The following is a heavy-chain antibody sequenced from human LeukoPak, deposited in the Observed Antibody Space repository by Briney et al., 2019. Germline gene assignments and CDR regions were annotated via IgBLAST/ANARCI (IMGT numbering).Heavy chain of an antibody. CDR2: IYTSGST. D-gene: IGHD2-2*01. CDR1: GGSISSYF. J-gene: IGHJ4*02. CDR3: ARGSTRYDY. Sequence: SETLSLTCTVSGGSISSYFWTWIRQPAGMGLEWIGRIYTSGSTNYKPSLKSRVTMSVDTSKNQFSLKLSSVTAADTAVYFCARGSTRYDYWGQGTLVTVSS. V-gene: IGHV4-4*07.